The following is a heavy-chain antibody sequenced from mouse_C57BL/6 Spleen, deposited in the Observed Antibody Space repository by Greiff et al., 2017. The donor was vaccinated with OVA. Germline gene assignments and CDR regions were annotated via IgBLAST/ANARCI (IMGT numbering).Heavy chain of an antibody. D-gene: IGHD1-1*01. Sequence: EVHLVESGGGLVKPGGSLKLSCAASGFTFSSYTMSWVRQTPEKRLEWVATISGGGGNTYYPDSVKGRFTISRDNAKNTLYLQMSSLRSEDTALYYCARQRDYYGSSYVDYWGQGTTLTVSS. J-gene: IGHJ2*01. CDR2: ISGGGGNT. V-gene: IGHV5-9*01. CDR1: GFTFSSYT. CDR3: ARQRDYYGSSYVDY.